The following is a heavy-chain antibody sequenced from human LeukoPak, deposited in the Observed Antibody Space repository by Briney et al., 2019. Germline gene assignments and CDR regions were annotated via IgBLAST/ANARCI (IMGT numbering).Heavy chain of an antibody. Sequence: ASVKVSCKASGYTFTSHDINWVRQATGQGLEWMGWMNPNSGNTGYAQKFQGRVTMTRNTSISTAYMELSSLRSEDTAVYYCALMALNGGKGIDYWGQGTLVTVSS. CDR1: GYTFTSHD. CDR2: MNPNSGNT. D-gene: IGHD5-24*01. CDR3: ALMALNGGKGIDY. V-gene: IGHV1-8*01. J-gene: IGHJ4*02.